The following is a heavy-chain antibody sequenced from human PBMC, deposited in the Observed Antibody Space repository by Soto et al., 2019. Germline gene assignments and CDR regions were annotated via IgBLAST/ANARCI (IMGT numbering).Heavy chain of an antibody. Sequence: QVQLVQSGAEVKKPGSSVKVSCKASGGTFSSYAISWVRQAPGQGLEWMGGILPSFGTANYAQKFQGRVTIIADESTSTAYMEQSSLISEDTAVYYCARDGLVPAAVSGRMDVWGQGTTVTVSS. J-gene: IGHJ6*02. D-gene: IGHD2-2*01. CDR2: ILPSFGTA. V-gene: IGHV1-69*12. CDR1: GGTFSSYA. CDR3: ARDGLVPAAVSGRMDV.